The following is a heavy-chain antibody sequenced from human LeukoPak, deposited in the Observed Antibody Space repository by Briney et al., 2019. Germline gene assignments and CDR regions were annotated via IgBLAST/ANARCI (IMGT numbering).Heavy chain of an antibody. CDR2: ISGSGGST. Sequence: GGSLRLSCAASGFTFSTGAMGCVRQAPGKGRGWGSAISGSGGSTFYADSVKGRFTISRDNSKNTVYLQMSGLRAEDTALYYCAKAHCSPTSCSRIDYWGQGTLVTVSS. J-gene: IGHJ4*02. CDR3: AKAHCSPTSCSRIDY. CDR1: GFTFSTGA. D-gene: IGHD2-2*01. V-gene: IGHV3-23*01.